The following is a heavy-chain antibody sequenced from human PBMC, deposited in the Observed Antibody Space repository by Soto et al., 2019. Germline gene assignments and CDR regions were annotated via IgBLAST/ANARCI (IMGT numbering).Heavy chain of an antibody. D-gene: IGHD3-9*01. V-gene: IGHV2-5*02. CDR2: IYWDDDK. J-gene: IGHJ3*02. CDR3: ERTIDWTDAFDI. Sequence: QITLKESGPTLVKPTQTLTLTCTFSGFSLSTSGVGVGWIRQPPGKALEWLALIYWDDDKRYSPSLKSRLTITKDTSKNQVVLTMTNMDPVDTATYYCERTIDWTDAFDIWGQGTMVTVSS. CDR1: GFSLSTSGVG.